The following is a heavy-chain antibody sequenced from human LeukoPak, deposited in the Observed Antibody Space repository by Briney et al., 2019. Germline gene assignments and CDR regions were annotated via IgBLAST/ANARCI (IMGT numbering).Heavy chain of an antibody. D-gene: IGHD6-13*01. CDR3: ATYSTSWYRRDYYYYYMDV. V-gene: IGHV1-24*01. J-gene: IGHJ6*03. CDR1: RYSLTDLP. CDR2: FDSQDGKT. Sequence: ASVTVSFKFSRYSLTDLPMHWVRQAPGKGLEWMGGFDSQDGKTSYAQKFQGRVTMTEDTSTDTAYMELSSLTSEDTALYYCATYSTSWYRRDYYYYYMDVWGKGTTVTVSS.